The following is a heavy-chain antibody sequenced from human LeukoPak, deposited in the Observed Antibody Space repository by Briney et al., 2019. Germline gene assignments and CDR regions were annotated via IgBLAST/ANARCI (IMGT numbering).Heavy chain of an antibody. J-gene: IGHJ4*02. D-gene: IGHD4-17*01. CDR3: ARTGVSTEFDY. CDR2: IYHSGST. CDR1: GYSISSGYY. Sequence: SETLSLTCTVSGYSISSGYYWGWIRQPPGKGLEWIGSIYHSGSTYYNPSLKSRVTISVDTSKNQFSLKLSSVTAAGTAVYYCARTGVSTEFDYWGQGTLVTVSS. V-gene: IGHV4-38-2*02.